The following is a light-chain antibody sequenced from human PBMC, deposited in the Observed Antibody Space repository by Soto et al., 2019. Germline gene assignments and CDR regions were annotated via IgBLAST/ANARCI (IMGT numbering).Light chain of an antibody. CDR2: DAT. Sequence: DIQMTQSPSTLSASVGDRVTITCRASQNIDTWLAWHQQKPGKAPKLLIHDATSLESGVPSRFSGSGSGTEFTLTISSLQPDDFATYYCQQYSSYWTFAQGTKVDIK. CDR1: QNIDTW. J-gene: IGKJ1*01. CDR3: QQYSSYWT. V-gene: IGKV1-5*01.